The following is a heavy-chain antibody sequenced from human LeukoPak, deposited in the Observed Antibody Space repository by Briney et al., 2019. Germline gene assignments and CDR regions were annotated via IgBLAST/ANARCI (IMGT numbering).Heavy chain of an antibody. CDR3: ARERSDGVLMVYAIPYFDY. V-gene: IGHV3-21*01. D-gene: IGHD2-8*01. J-gene: IGHJ4*02. CDR2: ISSSSSYI. CDR1: GFTFSSYS. Sequence: KTGGSLRLSCAASGFTFSSYSMNWVRQAPGKGLEWVSSISSSSSYIYYADSVKGRFTISRDNAKNSLYLQMNSLRAEDTAVYYCARERSDGVLMVYAIPYFDYWGQGTLVTVSS.